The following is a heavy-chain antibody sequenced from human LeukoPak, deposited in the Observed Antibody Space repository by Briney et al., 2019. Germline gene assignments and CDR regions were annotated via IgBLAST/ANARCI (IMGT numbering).Heavy chain of an antibody. Sequence: SVKVSCKASGGTFSSYAISWVRQAPGQGLGWMGGIIPIFGTANYAQKLQGRVTMTTDTSTSTAYMELRSLRSDDTAVYYCARTLGITMVRGVIITTVGRYYFDYWGQGTLVTVSS. CDR3: ARTLGITMVRGVIITTVGRYYFDY. CDR1: GGTFSSYA. D-gene: IGHD3-10*01. CDR2: IIPIFGTA. J-gene: IGHJ4*02. V-gene: IGHV1-69*05.